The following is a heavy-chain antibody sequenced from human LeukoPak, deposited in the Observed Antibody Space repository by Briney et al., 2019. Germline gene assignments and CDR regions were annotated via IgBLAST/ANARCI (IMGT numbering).Heavy chain of an antibody. V-gene: IGHV1-69*06. CDR2: IIPIFGTA. CDR1: GGTFSSYA. CDR3: ASRTDSSGYYLYLLDY. J-gene: IGHJ4*02. D-gene: IGHD3-22*01. Sequence: SVKVSCKASGGTFSSYAISWVRQAPGQGLEWMGGIIPIFGTANYAQKFQGRVTITADKSTSTAYMELSSLRSEDTAVYYCASRTDSSGYYLYLLDYWGQGTLVTVSS.